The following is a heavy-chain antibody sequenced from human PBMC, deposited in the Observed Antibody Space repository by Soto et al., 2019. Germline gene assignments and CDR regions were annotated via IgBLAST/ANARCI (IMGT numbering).Heavy chain of an antibody. V-gene: IGHV2-26*01. J-gene: IGHJ6*02. Sequence: SGPTLVNPTETLTLTCTVSGFSLSNARMGVSWIRQPPGKALEWLAHIFSNDEKSYSTSLKSRLTISKDTSKSQVILTMTNMDPVDTATYYCARAYSSSWNHYYYYYGMDVWGQGT. CDR1: GFSLSNARMG. D-gene: IGHD6-13*01. CDR3: ARAYSSSWNHYYYYYGMDV. CDR2: IFSNDEK.